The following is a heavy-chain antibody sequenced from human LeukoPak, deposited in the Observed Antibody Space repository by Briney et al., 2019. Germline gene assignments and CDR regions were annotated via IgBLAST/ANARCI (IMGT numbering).Heavy chain of an antibody. CDR2: ISSSGSTI. CDR1: GYSISSGYY. V-gene: IGHV3-11*04. Sequence: LSLTCTVSGYSISSGYYWGWIRQPPGKGLEWVSYISSSGSTIYYADSVKGRFTISRDNAKNSLYLQMNSLRAEDTAVYYCARSHYGSGSYVFDYWGQGTLVTVSS. D-gene: IGHD3-10*01. CDR3: ARSHYGSGSYVFDY. J-gene: IGHJ4*02.